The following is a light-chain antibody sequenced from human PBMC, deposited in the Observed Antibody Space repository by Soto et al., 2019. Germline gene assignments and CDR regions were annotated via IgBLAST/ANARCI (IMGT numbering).Light chain of an antibody. CDR1: SSDVGGYNY. Sequence: QSALTQPASVSGPPGQSITISCTGTSSDVGGYNYVSWYQQHPGKAPKLMIYDVSNRPSGVSNRFSGSKSGNTASLTISGLQAEDEADYYCSSYTSSSINYVFGTGTKVTVL. CDR2: DVS. V-gene: IGLV2-14*01. J-gene: IGLJ1*01. CDR3: SSYTSSSINYV.